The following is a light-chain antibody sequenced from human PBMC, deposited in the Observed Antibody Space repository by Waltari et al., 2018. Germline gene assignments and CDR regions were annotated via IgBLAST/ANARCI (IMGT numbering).Light chain of an antibody. Sequence: DIVMTQSPDPLAVSLGERATINCKSSQNILYSSTNKNYLAWYQLKPGQAPKLLFYWASTRESGVPDRFSGSGSGTEFTLTINSLQAEDVAVYYCQQHYSTPRTFGQGTKVEIK. V-gene: IGKV4-1*01. CDR1: QNILYSSTNKNY. CDR2: WAS. J-gene: IGKJ1*01. CDR3: QQHYSTPRT.